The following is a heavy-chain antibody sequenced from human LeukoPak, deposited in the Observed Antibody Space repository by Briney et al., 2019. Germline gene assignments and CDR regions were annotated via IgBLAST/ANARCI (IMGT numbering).Heavy chain of an antibody. CDR1: SGSISRYY. Sequence: SETLSLTCSVYSGSISRYYWSWIRQPPGKGLEWIGSVNYSGSTKYNPSLRSRVTISVDMSKNQFSLRLSSVTAADTAFYYCARDEDYHGSGSYYHWGQGTLVTVSS. CDR2: VNYSGST. J-gene: IGHJ4*02. D-gene: IGHD3-10*01. V-gene: IGHV4-59*01. CDR3: ARDEDYHGSGSYYH.